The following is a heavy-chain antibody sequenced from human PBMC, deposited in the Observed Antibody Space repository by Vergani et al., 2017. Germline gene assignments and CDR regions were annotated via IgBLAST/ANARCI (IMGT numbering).Heavy chain of an antibody. CDR3: AVVPAAIVSLCWFDP. Sequence: EVQLLESGGGLVQPGGSLRLSCAASGFTFSSYAMSWVRQAPGKGLEWVSAIRGSGGSTYYADSVKGRFTTSRDNSKNTLYLQMNSLRAEDTAVYYCAVVPAAIVSLCWFDPWGQGTLVTVSS. D-gene: IGHD2-2*01. V-gene: IGHV3-23*01. CDR1: GFTFSSYA. J-gene: IGHJ5*02. CDR2: IRGSGGST.